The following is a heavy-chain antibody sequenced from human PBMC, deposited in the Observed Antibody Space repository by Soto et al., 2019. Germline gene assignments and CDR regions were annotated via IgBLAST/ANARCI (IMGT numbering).Heavy chain of an antibody. CDR3: ARDPPTYYYDSSESRMDV. D-gene: IGHD3-22*01. CDR2: INPSGGST. Sequence: AAVKVSCKASGYTFTSYYMHWVRQAPGQGLEWMGIINPSGGSTSYAQKFQGRVTMTRDTSTSTVYMELSSLRSEDTAVYYCARDPPTYYYDSSESRMDVWGQGTTVTVSS. CDR1: GYTFTSYY. J-gene: IGHJ6*02. V-gene: IGHV1-46*01.